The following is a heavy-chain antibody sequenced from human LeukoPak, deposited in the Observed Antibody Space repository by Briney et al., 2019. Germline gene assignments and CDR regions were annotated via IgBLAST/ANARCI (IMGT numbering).Heavy chain of an antibody. CDR2: IYSGGST. D-gene: IGHD2-15*01. Sequence: GGSLRLSCAASGFTVSSNYMSWVRQAPGKGLEWVSVIYSGGSTYYADSVKGRFTISRDNSKNTLYLQMNSLRAEDTAVYYCARVEDVDYSDAFDIWGQGTMVTVSS. CDR1: GFTVSSNY. J-gene: IGHJ3*02. CDR3: ARVEDVDYSDAFDI. V-gene: IGHV3-66*01.